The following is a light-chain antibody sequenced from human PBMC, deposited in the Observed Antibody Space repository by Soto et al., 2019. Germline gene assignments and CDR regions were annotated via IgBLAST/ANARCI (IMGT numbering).Light chain of an antibody. V-gene: IGKV1-5*01. CDR3: QQYNSYPIT. J-gene: IGKJ5*01. CDR2: DAS. CDR1: QSISGW. Sequence: DIQMTQSPPTLSASVGDKVTLTCRASQSISGWLAWYQQKPGKAPKLLIYDASTLESGVPSRFSGSGSGTEFTLTISSLQPEDFATYYCQQYNSYPITFGQGTRLEIK.